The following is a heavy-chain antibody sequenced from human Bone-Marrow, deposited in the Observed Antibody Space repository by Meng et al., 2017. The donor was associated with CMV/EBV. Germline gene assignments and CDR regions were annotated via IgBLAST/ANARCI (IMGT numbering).Heavy chain of an antibody. CDR1: GFTFSSYW. CDR3: ARGVYYFDY. D-gene: IGHD2-8*01. J-gene: IGHJ4*02. V-gene: IGHV3-74*01. CDR2: INSDGSTT. Sequence: GESLKISCAASGFTFSSYWMHWVRQAPGKGLVWVSRINSDGSTTRYADSVKGRFTISRDNARNTLYLQMNSLRAEDTTVYYCARGVYYFDYWGQGTLVTDS.